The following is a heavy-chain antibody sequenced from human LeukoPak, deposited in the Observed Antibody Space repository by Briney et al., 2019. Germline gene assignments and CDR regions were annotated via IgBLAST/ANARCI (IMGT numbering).Heavy chain of an antibody. CDR3: ARTYGPLYCSSTSCPFDY. J-gene: IGHJ4*02. CDR2: ISGSGGST. CDR1: GFTFSSYA. Sequence: GGSLRLSCAASGFTFSSYAMSWVGQAPGKGLEWVAAISGSGGSTYYADSVKGRFTISRDNSKTTLYLQMNSLRAEDTAVYYCARTYGPLYCSSTSCPFDYWGQGTLVTVSS. D-gene: IGHD2-2*01. V-gene: IGHV3-23*01.